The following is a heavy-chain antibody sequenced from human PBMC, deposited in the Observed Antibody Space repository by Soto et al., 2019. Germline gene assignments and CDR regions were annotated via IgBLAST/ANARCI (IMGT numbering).Heavy chain of an antibody. CDR3: ARDGVSSTDYTWNYGTYFDY. CDR2: ISCDGRSK. Sequence: EGSLRLFSVAFGLTFSSYTVHRVRQAPGGGAEWVGVISCDGRSKFCVDSVKGRFTISRDSSSQTLYLQMNSLRPDDTAMYYCARDGVSSTDYTWNYGTYFDYWGPGALVTVSS. D-gene: IGHD1-1*01. CDR1: GLTFSSYT. J-gene: IGHJ4*02. V-gene: IGHV3-30-3*01.